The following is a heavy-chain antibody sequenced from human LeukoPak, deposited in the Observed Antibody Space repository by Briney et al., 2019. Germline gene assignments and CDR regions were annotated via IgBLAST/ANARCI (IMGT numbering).Heavy chain of an antibody. CDR2: ISYDGSNK. CDR3: ARELEAEMATSWFDP. CDR1: GFTFSSYA. Sequence: SGGSLRLSCAASGFTFSSYAMHWVRQAPGKGLEWVAVISYDGSNKYYADSVKGRFTISRDNSKNTLYLQMNSLRAEDTAVYYCARELEAEMATSWFDPWGQGTLVTVSS. D-gene: IGHD5-24*01. V-gene: IGHV3-30-3*01. J-gene: IGHJ5*02.